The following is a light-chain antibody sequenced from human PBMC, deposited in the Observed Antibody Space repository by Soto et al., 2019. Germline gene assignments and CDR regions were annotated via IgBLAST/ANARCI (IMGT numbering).Light chain of an antibody. V-gene: IGLV2-14*01. CDR1: SSDVGGYNY. CDR3: SSYTSTLYF. CDR2: DVS. J-gene: IGLJ1*01. Sequence: QSVLTQPASVSGSPGQSITISCTGTSSDVGGYNYVSWYQQHPGKAPKLMIYDVSNRPSGVSNRFSGSKSGNTASLTISGLQAEDEADYYCSSYTSTLYFFGTGTKVPVL.